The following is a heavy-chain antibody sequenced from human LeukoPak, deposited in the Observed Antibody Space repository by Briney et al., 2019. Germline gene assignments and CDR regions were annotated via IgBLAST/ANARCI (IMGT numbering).Heavy chain of an antibody. Sequence: GGSLRLSCAASGFTVSSNYMSWVRQAPGKGLEWVSVIYSGGSTYYADSVKGRFTISRDNSKNTLYLQMNSLRAEDTAVYYCAKDRPDNPIYGDYAHFDYWGQGTLVTVSS. J-gene: IGHJ4*02. CDR3: AKDRPDNPIYGDYAHFDY. D-gene: IGHD4-17*01. CDR1: GFTVSSNY. CDR2: IYSGGST. V-gene: IGHV3-53*01.